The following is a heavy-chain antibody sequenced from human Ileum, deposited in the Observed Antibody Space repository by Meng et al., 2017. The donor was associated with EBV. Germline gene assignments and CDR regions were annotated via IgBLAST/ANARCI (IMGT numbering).Heavy chain of an antibody. V-gene: IGHV4-4*02. D-gene: IGHD5-18*01. Sequence: QLQEAGPGLVNPSGTLSRTCAVSGGSITERNSWSWVRQPPGQGLEWIGEIYHNGGTNYNPSLKSRVTISVDKSKNEISLKLRSVTAADTAVYYCARWAFIYSYGFDNWGQGTLVTVSS. J-gene: IGHJ4*02. CDR2: IYHNGGT. CDR3: ARWAFIYSYGFDN. CDR1: GGSITERNS.